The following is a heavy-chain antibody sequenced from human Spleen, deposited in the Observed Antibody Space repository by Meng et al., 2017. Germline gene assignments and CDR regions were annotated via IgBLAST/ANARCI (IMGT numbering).Heavy chain of an antibody. V-gene: IGHV1-46*01. J-gene: IGHJ4*02. CDR1: GYTFTTYF. CDR2: INPGGVST. Sequence: QVQLVQSGADVKKPGASVKVSCKASGYTFTTYFWHWERQAPGQGLEWVGTINPGGVSTNYALNLQGRVAMTRDTSTSTVYMELISLRSEDTAVYYCAREKSPGHFDYWGQGTLVTVSS. CDR3: AREKSPGHFDY.